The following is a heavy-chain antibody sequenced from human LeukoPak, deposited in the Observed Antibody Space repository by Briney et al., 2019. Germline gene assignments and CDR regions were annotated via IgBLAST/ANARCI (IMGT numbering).Heavy chain of an antibody. Sequence: GGSLRLSCAASGFIVSSNYMSWLRQAPGKGLEWVSIIYSDGSTYYADSVKGRFTISRDNSKNTLYLQMNSPRAEDTAVYYCARGVIIPTVFDYWGQGTLVTVSS. CDR1: GFIVSSNY. D-gene: IGHD2-2*02. CDR3: ARGVIIPTVFDY. CDR2: IYSDGST. J-gene: IGHJ4*02. V-gene: IGHV3-53*01.